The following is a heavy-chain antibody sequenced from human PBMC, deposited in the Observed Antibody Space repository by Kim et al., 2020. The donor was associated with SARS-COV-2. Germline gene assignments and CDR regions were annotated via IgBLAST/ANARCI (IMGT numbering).Heavy chain of an antibody. CDR3: ARHITLKLLEANCSGGSCYENWFDP. J-gene: IGHJ5*02. D-gene: IGHD2-15*01. CDR1: GGSISSSSYY. CDR2: IYYSGST. Sequence: SETLSLTCTVSGGSISSSSYYWGWIRQPPGKGLEWIGSIYYSGSTYYNPSLKSRVTISVDTSKNQFSLKLSSVTAADTAVYYCARHITLKLLEANCSGGSCYENWFDPWGQGTLVTVSS. V-gene: IGHV4-39*01.